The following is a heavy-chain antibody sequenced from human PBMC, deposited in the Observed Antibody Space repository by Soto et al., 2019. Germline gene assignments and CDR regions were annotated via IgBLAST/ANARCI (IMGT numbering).Heavy chain of an antibody. CDR1: GFTLSNYW. D-gene: IGHD3-10*01. CDR2: INTDGSTT. CDR3: VRIKRGEGDTFGY. Sequence: EVQLVESGGVSVEPGGSLRLPCTASGFTLSNYWMHWDRQAPGKELVWVSRINTDGSTTTYADSVKARFTISRDNAKNTLYLQMNSLRDEDTAVYYCVRIKRGEGDTFGYWGQGTLVTFSS. J-gene: IGHJ4*02. V-gene: IGHV3-74*01.